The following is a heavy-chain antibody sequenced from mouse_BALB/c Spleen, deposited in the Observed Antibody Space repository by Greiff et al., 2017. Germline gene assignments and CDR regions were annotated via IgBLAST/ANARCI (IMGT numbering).Heavy chain of an antibody. V-gene: IGHV14-3*02. CDR3: AVRLRCYAMDY. Sequence: VQLQQSGAELVKPGASVKLSCTASGFNITDSYMHWVKQRPEQGLEWIGRIDPANGNTNYDPKFQGKATITADTSSNTAYLQLSSLTSEDTAVYYCAVRLRCYAMDYWGQGTSVTVSS. J-gene: IGHJ4*01. CDR1: GFNITDSY. D-gene: IGHD2-12*01. CDR2: IDPANGNT.